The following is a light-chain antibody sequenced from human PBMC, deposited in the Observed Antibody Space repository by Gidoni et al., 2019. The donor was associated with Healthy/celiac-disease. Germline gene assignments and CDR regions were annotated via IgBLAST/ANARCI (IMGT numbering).Light chain of an antibody. CDR3: SSYTSSSVV. V-gene: IGLV2-14*01. J-gene: IGLJ2*01. Sequence: QSAMTQPAPVSGSPGQSITIPCTVSSSDVGGYNYVSWYQQHPGKAPILMIDEVSNRPSGVSNRFSGSNSGNTASLTISGLQAEDEADYYCSSYTSSSVVFGGGTKLTVL. CDR1: SSDVGGYNY. CDR2: EVS.